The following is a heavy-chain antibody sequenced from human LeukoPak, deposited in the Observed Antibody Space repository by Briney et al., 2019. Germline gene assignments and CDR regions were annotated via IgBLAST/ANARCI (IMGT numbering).Heavy chain of an antibody. CDR1: GGSFSGYY. D-gene: IGHD6-13*01. CDR3: ARSPYNSSWYRAPYYFDY. J-gene: IGHJ4*02. CDR2: INHSGST. Sequence: SETLSLTCAVYGGSFSGYYWSWIRQPPGKGLEWIGEINHSGSTNYNPSLKSRVTISVDTSKNQFSLKLSSVTAADTAVYYCARSPYNSSWYRAPYYFDYWGQGTLVTVSS. V-gene: IGHV4-34*01.